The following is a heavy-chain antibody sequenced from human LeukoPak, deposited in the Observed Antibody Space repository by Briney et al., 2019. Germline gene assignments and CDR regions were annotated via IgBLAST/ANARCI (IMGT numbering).Heavy chain of an antibody. V-gene: IGHV1-2*06. Sequence: ASVKVSCKTSGYTFTGYYMHWVRQAPGQGLEWMGRINPNSGGTNYAQKFQGRVTMTRDTSISTAYMELSRLRSDDTAVYYCARGGSGSYGGLEDYWGQGTLVTVSS. D-gene: IGHD1-26*01. CDR2: INPNSGGT. CDR3: ARGGSGSYGGLEDY. CDR1: GYTFTGYY. J-gene: IGHJ4*02.